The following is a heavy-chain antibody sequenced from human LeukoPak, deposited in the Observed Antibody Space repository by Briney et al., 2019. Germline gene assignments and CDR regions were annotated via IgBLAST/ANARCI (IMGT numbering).Heavy chain of an antibody. CDR1: GYTFTSYG. V-gene: IGHV1-18*04. CDR2: ISAYNGNT. Sequence: ASVKVSCKASGYTFTSYGISWVRQAPGQGLERMGWISAYNGNTNYAQKLQGRVTMTTDTSTSTAYMEPRSLRSDDTAVYYCARDSSGWSSLDYWGQGTLVTVSS. J-gene: IGHJ4*02. CDR3: ARDSSGWSSLDY. D-gene: IGHD6-19*01.